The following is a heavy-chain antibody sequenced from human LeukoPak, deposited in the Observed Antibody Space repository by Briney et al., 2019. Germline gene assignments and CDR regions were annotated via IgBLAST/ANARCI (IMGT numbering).Heavy chain of an antibody. Sequence: GGSLRLSCTASAFAFSNHAMSWVRQAPGKGLEWVSSISISGGTTYYADSVKGRFTIPRDNSKNMLYLQMNSLRAEDTAVYYCARDYTGYFPWGQGTLVIVSS. CDR1: AFAFSNHA. CDR2: ISISGGTT. V-gene: IGHV3-23*01. J-gene: IGHJ5*02. D-gene: IGHD3-9*01. CDR3: ARDYTGYFP.